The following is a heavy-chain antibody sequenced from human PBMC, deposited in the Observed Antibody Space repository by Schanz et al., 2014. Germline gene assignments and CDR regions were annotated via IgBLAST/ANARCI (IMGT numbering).Heavy chain of an antibody. V-gene: IGHV3-NL1*01. Sequence: QVQLVESGGGVVQFGRSLRLSCVASGFTFSSYGMHWVRQAPGKGLEWVSVSYSGIGAYYADSVKDRFTVSRDNSKNTVYLQMNSLSAADTAVFYCATGMGDCSGGTCYAYYYYGFDVWGQGTTVTVSS. CDR1: GFTFSSYG. CDR2: SYSGIGA. J-gene: IGHJ6*02. D-gene: IGHD2-15*01. CDR3: ATGMGDCSGGTCYAYYYYGFDV.